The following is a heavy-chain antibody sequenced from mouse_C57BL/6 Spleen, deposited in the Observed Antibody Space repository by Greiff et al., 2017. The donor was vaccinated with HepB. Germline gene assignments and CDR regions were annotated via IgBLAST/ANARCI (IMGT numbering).Heavy chain of an antibody. CDR3: ARYYSNGYFDV. Sequence: QVQLQQSGAELARPGASVKLSCKASGYTFTSYGISWVKQRTGQGLEWIGEIYPRSGNTYYNEKFKGKATLTADKSFSTAYMELRSLTSEDSAVYFCARYYSNGYFDVWGTGTTVTVSS. J-gene: IGHJ1*03. CDR2: IYPRSGNT. D-gene: IGHD2-5*01. V-gene: IGHV1-81*01. CDR1: GYTFTSYG.